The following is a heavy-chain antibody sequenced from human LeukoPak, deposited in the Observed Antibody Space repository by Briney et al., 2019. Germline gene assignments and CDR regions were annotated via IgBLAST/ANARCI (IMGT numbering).Heavy chain of an antibody. CDR1: GYTFTSYV. V-gene: IGHV1-18*01. CDR2: ISAYNGNT. J-gene: IGHJ3*02. CDR3: ARAVPEFRIVVVTAAIRGSAAFDI. Sequence: ASVKVSCKASGYTFTSYVISWVRQAPGQGLEWMGWISAYNGNTNYAQRLQGRVTMTTDTSTSTAYMEVSSRRADDGAGYYCARAVPEFRIVVVTAAIRGSAAFDIWGQGTMVTVSS. D-gene: IGHD2-2*02.